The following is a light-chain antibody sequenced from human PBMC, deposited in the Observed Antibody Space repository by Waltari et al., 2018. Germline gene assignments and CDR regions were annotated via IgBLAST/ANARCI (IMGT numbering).Light chain of an antibody. CDR1: QDISNY. V-gene: IGKV1-33*01. Sequence: DIQMTQSPSSLSASVGDRVTITCQASQDISNYLNWYQQKPGKAPKLLIYDASNLETGVASRFSGSGSGTDFIFTISSLQPEDIATYYCQQYDNLPITFGQGTRLEIE. CDR3: QQYDNLPIT. J-gene: IGKJ5*01. CDR2: DAS.